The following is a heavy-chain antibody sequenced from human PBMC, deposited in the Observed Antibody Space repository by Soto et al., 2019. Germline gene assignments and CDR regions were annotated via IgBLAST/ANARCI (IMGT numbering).Heavy chain of an antibody. CDR3: ARDFGDSRGSYYYYGMDV. Sequence: EVQLVESGGGLVKPGGSLRLACAASEFTFNTYSMNWVRQAPGKGLEWVSCISSTSTYIYYADSVKGRFTISRDNAKNLLYLQMNSLRAEDTALYYCARDFGDSRGSYYYYGMDVWGQGTTVTVSS. J-gene: IGHJ6*02. V-gene: IGHV3-21*02. CDR1: EFTFNTYS. D-gene: IGHD2-21*02. CDR2: ISSTSTYI.